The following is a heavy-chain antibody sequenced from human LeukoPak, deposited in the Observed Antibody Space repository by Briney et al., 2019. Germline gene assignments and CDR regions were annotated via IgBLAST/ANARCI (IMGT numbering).Heavy chain of an antibody. CDR2: IYSGGST. Sequence: PGRSLRLSCAASGFTVSSNYMSWVRQAPGKGLEWVSVIYSGGSTYYADSVKGRFTISRDNSKNTLYLQMNSLRAEDTAVYYCASSAYYYDSSGYWGQGTLVIVSS. CDR3: ASSAYYYDSSGY. CDR1: GFTVSSNY. J-gene: IGHJ4*02. D-gene: IGHD3-22*01. V-gene: IGHV3-53*01.